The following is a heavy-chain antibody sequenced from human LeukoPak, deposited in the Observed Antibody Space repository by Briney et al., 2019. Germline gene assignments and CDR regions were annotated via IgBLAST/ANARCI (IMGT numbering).Heavy chain of an antibody. V-gene: IGHV4-59*01. CDR3: ASLIAAAGTLLDY. CDR2: IYYSGST. J-gene: IGHJ4*02. Sequence: SETLSLTCTVSGGSISSYYWSWIRQPPGKGLEWIGYIYYSGSTNYNPSLKSRVTISVDTSKNQFSLKLSSVTAADTAVYYCASLIAAAGTLLDYWGQGTLVTVSS. D-gene: IGHD6-13*01. CDR1: GGSISSYY.